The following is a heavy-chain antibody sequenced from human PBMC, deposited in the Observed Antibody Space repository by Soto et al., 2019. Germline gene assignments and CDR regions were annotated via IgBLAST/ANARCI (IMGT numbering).Heavy chain of an antibody. CDR3: ARAVRSGSYPYYYYGMDV. CDR2: INSDGSSA. Sequence: GGSLSLSCAASGFTFSSFWLHWVRQAPGKGLVWVSRINSDGSSASYADSVKGRFTISRDNAKNTLYLQMNSLRAEDTAVYYCARAVRSGSYPYYYYGMDVWGQGTTVTVSS. CDR1: GFTFSSFW. J-gene: IGHJ6*02. V-gene: IGHV3-74*01. D-gene: IGHD3-10*01.